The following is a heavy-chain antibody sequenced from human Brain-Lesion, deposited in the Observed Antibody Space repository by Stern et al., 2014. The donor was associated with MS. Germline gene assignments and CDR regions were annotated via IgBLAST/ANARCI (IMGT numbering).Heavy chain of an antibody. Sequence: QVQLQESGPGLVKPSQTLSLSCTVSGGSISSGGYYWSWIRQPAGKGLEWIGRIFNSGSTRYNPPPKSRVPKSKKPSKTQFSLRLNSMTAADTAVYYCARGRVVPGFQYYATDVWGQGTTVIVSS. CDR3: ARGRVVPGFQYYATDV. CDR2: IFNSGST. V-gene: IGHV4-61*02. CDR1: GGSISSGGYY. D-gene: IGHD2-2*01. J-gene: IGHJ6*02.